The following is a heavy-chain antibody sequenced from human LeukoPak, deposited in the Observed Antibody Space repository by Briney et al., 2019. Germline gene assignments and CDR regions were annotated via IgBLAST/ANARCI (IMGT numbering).Heavy chain of an antibody. J-gene: IGHJ1*01. V-gene: IGHV1-24*01. Sequence: ASVKVSCKVSGYTLTELSMHWVRQAPGKGLEWKGGFDPEDGETIYAQKFQGRVTMTEDTSTDTAYMELSSLRSEDTAVYYCARSHYYDSSAPNPPPYFQHWGQGTLVTVSS. CDR1: GYTLTELS. D-gene: IGHD3-22*01. CDR3: ARSHYYDSSAPNPPPYFQH. CDR2: FDPEDGET.